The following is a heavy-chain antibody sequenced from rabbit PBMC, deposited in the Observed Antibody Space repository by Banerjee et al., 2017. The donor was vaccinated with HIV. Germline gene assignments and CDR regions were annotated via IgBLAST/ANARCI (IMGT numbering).Heavy chain of an antibody. J-gene: IGHJ4*01. V-gene: IGHV1S45*01. Sequence: EGSLTLTCTASGFAFNNNYWICWVRQAPGKGLEWIACIYTVHSSTYYASWAKGRFTISETSSTTVTLQMTSLTAADTATYFCARDPYVTYIGYGYGFNLWGQVTLVTVS. CDR3: ARDPYVTYIGYGYGFNL. CDR2: IYTVHSST. CDR1: GFAFNNNYW. D-gene: IGHD6-1*01.